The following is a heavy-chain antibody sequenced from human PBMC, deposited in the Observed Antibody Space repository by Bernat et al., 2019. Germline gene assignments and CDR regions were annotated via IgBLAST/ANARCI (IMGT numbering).Heavy chain of an antibody. V-gene: IGHV4-39*07. J-gene: IGHJ4*02. CDR3: ASGTEAEVGY. CDR1: GGSISSSSYY. CDR2: TYYSGST. Sequence: HLHLQDSGPGPAKPSETLSLTCTVSGGSISSSSYYWGWIRQPPGKGLEWIGSTYYSGSTYYNPCLKRRVTISVDTSKHQFSLKLSSVTAAYTAGYYCASGTEAEVGYWGQGTLVTVSS. D-gene: IGHD6-13*01.